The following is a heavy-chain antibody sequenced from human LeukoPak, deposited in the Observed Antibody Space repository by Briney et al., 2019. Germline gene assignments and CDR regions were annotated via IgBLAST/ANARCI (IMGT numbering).Heavy chain of an antibody. V-gene: IGHV1-18*01. J-gene: IGHJ5*02. CDR1: GCTFTSYG. CDR3: ARDRYCSSTSCYSSWFDP. D-gene: IGHD2-2*01. CDR2: ISAYNGNT. Sequence: ASVKVSCKASGCTFTSYGISWVRQAPGQGLEWMGWISAYNGNTNYAQKLQGRVTMTTDTSTSTAYMELRSLRSDDTAVYYCARDRYCSSTSCYSSWFDPWGQGTLVTVSS.